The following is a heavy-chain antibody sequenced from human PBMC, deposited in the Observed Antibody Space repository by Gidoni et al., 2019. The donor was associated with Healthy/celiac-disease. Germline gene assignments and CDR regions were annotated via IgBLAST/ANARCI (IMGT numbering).Heavy chain of an antibody. J-gene: IGHJ6*02. Sequence: VKGRFTISRDDSKNTLYLQMNSLKTEDTAVYYCTTDPNPFWSGYSIYYYGMDVWGQGTTVTVSS. V-gene: IGHV3-15*01. D-gene: IGHD3-3*01. CDR3: TTDPNPFWSGYSIYYYGMDV.